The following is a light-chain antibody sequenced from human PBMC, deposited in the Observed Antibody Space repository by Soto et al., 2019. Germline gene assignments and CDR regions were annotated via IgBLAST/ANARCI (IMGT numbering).Light chain of an antibody. J-gene: IGKJ4*01. CDR2: TAT. CDR1: QSISNS. V-gene: IGKV1-39*01. CDR3: QQSHSFPLS. Sequence: DIQMTQSPSSLSASVGDRVTITCRASQSISNSLNWYQQKPGKAPKFLTYTATTLQSGVPSRFSGSGSGTDFTLTISSLQPEDFATYYCQQSHSFPLSFGGGTKVEIK.